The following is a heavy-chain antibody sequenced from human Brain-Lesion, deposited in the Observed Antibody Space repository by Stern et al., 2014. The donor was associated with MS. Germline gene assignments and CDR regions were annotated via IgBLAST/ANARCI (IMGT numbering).Heavy chain of an antibody. Sequence: QLQLQESGPGLVKPSETLSLTCTVSGGSIGRSSYYWGWIRQPPGKGLEWIGNIFYTGSTFSDPSLKSRVTLSVDTSTTHFSLSLNSGTAADTAVYYCARGAGVFDSWGQGTLVTVSP. D-gene: IGHD6-19*01. V-gene: IGHV4-39*02. CDR3: ARGAGVFDS. CDR1: GGSIGRSSYY. CDR2: IFYTGST. J-gene: IGHJ4*02.